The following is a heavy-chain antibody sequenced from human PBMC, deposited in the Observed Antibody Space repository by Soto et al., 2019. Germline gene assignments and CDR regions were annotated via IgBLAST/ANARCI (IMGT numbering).Heavy chain of an antibody. CDR1: GFTFSAYS. V-gene: IGHV3-48*01. CDR2: ISSSSSNT. J-gene: IGHJ4*02. D-gene: IGHD2-15*01. CDR3: ARWVGGESGCLDY. Sequence: EVQLVESGGGLVQPGGSLRLSCAASGFTFSAYSMNWVRQAAGKGLEWVSDISSSSSNTYYADSVKGRFTISRDNAKNSVFQQMNRLRAEDTVVYYGARWVGGESGCLDYWGQGTLVTVSS.